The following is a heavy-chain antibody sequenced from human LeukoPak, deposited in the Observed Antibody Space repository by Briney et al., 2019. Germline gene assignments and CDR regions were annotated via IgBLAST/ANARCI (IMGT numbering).Heavy chain of an antibody. D-gene: IGHD3-10*01. J-gene: IGHJ4*02. CDR1: GYTFTSYG. CDR3: ARGVDYYGSGSYFGY. Sequence: ASVKVSCEASGYTFTSYGISWVRQAPGQGLEWMGWISAYNGNTNYAQKLQGRVTMTTDTSTSTAYMELRSLRSDDTAVYYCARGVDYYGSGSYFGYWGQGTLVTVSS. V-gene: IGHV1-18*01. CDR2: ISAYNGNT.